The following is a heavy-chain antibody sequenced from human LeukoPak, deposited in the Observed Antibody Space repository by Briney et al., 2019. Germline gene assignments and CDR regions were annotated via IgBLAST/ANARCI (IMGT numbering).Heavy chain of an antibody. J-gene: IGHJ5*02. CDR1: GFTFSTYW. CDR2: VNSDGSST. CDR3: VRGPAPSNWFDP. V-gene: IGHV3-74*03. Sequence: PGGSLRLSCAASGFTFSTYWMHWVRQAPGKGLLWVSRVNSDGSSTMYADSVKGRFTVSRDNAKNTLYLQMNSLRADDTAVYYCVRGPAPSNWFDPWGQGTLVTVSS.